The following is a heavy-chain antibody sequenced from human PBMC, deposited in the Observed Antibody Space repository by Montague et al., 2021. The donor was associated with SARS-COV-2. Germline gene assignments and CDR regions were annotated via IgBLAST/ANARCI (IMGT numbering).Heavy chain of an antibody. J-gene: IGHJ4*02. CDR2: VHYTGST. CDR3: ARAQNICFIANCENYFDL. V-gene: IGHV4-59*01. D-gene: IGHD1-1*01. Sequence: SETLSLTCEVSGGSIRSYYWSWIRQSPGKGLEWIGYVHYTGSTKYNPSLKTRVTLSLDTPKNHFSLRLSSVTAADTAVYYCARAQNICFIANCENYFDLWGWEPWSASPQ. CDR1: GGSIRSYY.